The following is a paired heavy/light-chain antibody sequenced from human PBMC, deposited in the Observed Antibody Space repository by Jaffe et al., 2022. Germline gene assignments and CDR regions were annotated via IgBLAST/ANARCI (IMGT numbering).Heavy chain of an antibody. D-gene: IGHD4-17*01. CDR1: GFTFSSYA. Sequence: EVQLLESGVGLVQPGGSLRLSCAASGFTFSSYAMSWVRQAPGKGLEWVSVISGSGGTTYYADSVRGRFTISRDNSKNTLYLQMNSLRADDTAVYYCAKSYGDYVWYYFDYWGQGTLVTVSS. CDR2: ISGSGGTT. CDR3: AKSYGDYVWYYFDY. V-gene: IGHV3-23*01. J-gene: IGHJ4*02.
Light chain of an antibody. CDR1: SSDVGGYDY. Sequence: QSALTQPASVSGSPGQSITISCTGTSSDVGGYDYVSWYQQHPGKAPKLMIFEVNNRPSGVSNRFSGSKSGNTASLTISGLQAEDEADYYCSSYTSSSTGVFGTGTKVTVL. J-gene: IGLJ1*01. CDR2: EVN. CDR3: SSYTSSSTGV. V-gene: IGLV2-14*01.